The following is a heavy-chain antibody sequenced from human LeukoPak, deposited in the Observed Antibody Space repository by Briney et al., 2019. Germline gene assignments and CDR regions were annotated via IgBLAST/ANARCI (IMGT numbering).Heavy chain of an antibody. J-gene: IGHJ4*02. V-gene: IGHV4-4*07. CDR1: GDSTSKYY. D-gene: IGHD1-26*01. Sequence: SETLSLTCTVSGDSTSKYYWNWIRQPAGKGLEWIGRIYASGRTTNNPSLKSRVTISLDRSKNQFSLRLSSVTAADTAVYYCAGGSTAPYYFDYWGQGTLVTVSS. CDR3: AGGSTAPYYFDY. CDR2: IYASGRT.